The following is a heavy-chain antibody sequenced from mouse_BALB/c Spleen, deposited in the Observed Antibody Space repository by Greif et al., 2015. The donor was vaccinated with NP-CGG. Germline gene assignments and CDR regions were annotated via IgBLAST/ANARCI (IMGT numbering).Heavy chain of an antibody. CDR2: IDPENGNT. CDR3: AYGNYFDY. CDR1: GFNIKDSY. D-gene: IGHD2-1*01. J-gene: IGHJ2*01. V-gene: IGHV14-1*02. Sequence: VQLQQSGAELVRPGALVKLSCKASGFNIKDSYMHWVKQRPEQGLEWIGWIDPENGNTIYDPKFQGKASITADTSSNTAYLQLSSLTSEDTAVYYCAYGNYFDYWGQGTTLTVSS.